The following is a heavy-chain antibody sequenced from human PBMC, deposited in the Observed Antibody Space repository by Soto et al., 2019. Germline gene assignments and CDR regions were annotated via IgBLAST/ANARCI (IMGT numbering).Heavy chain of an antibody. CDR2: IIPIFGTA. V-gene: IGHV1-69*06. J-gene: IGHJ6*02. D-gene: IGHD5-18*01. CDR1: GGTFSSYA. CDR3: ARSTRGYSYGYSPYGMDV. Sequence: SVKVSCKASGGTFSSYAISWVRQAPGQGLEWMGGIIPIFGTANYAQKFQGRVTITADKSTSTAHMELSSLRSEDTAVYYCARSTRGYSYGYSPYGMDVWGQGTTVTVSS.